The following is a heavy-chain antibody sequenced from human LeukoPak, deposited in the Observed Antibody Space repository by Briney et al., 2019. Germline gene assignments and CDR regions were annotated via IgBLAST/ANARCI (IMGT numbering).Heavy chain of an antibody. V-gene: IGHV3-21*01. Sequence: GGSLRLSCAASGFTFSSYSMNWVRQAPGKGLEWVSSISSSSSYIYYADSVKGRFTISRDNSKNTLYLQMNSLRAEDTAVYYCAKEWGIRFFDYWGQGTLVTVSS. J-gene: IGHJ4*02. CDR3: AKEWGIRFFDY. CDR2: ISSSSSYI. D-gene: IGHD3-3*01. CDR1: GFTFSSYS.